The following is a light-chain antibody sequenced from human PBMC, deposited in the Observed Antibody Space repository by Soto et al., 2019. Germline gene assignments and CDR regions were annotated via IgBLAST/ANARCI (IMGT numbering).Light chain of an antibody. CDR1: SSDLGSYKF. J-gene: IGLJ2*01. CDR3: CSYAGSGTLI. CDR2: EGS. V-gene: IGLV2-23*01. Sequence: QSVLTQPASVSGSPGQSITISCTGTSSDLGSYKFVSWYQHHPGKAPKLMIYEGSKRPSGVSNRFSGSKSGNTASLTISGLQAEDDADYYCCSYAGSGTLIFGGGTKVTVL.